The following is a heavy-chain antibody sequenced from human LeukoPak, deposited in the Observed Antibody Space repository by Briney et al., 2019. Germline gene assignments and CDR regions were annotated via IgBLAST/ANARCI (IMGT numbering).Heavy chain of an antibody. CDR3: ARDLDSSSWRGSWFDP. CDR2: INHSGST. D-gene: IGHD6-13*01. Sequence: SETLSLTCAVYGGSFSGYYWSWIRQPPGKGLEWIGEINHSGSTNYNPSLKSRVTMSVDTSKNQFSLKLSSVTAADTAVYYCARDLDSSSWRGSWFDPWGQGTLVTVSS. J-gene: IGHJ5*02. CDR1: GGSFSGYY. V-gene: IGHV4-34*01.